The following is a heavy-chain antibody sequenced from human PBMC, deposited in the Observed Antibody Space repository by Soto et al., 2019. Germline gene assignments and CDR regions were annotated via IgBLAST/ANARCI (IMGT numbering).Heavy chain of an antibody. Sequence: ASVKVSCKASGYTFTNSGISWVRQAPGQGLEWMGWIGAYNGHPKYAQKLQGRVTMTTDTSTSPAYMELRSLKSDDTAVYYCAREDYYDSSGYLPVRYYFGMDVWGQGTTVTVSS. J-gene: IGHJ6*02. V-gene: IGHV1-18*01. D-gene: IGHD3-22*01. CDR1: GYTFTNSG. CDR3: AREDYYDSSGYLPVRYYFGMDV. CDR2: IGAYNGHP.